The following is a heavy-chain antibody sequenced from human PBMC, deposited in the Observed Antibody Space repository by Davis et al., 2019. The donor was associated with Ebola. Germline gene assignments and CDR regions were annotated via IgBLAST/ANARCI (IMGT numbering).Heavy chain of an antibody. V-gene: IGHV3-23*01. D-gene: IGHD3-22*01. CDR3: ARDFDRVRT. Sequence: PGGSLRLSCAASGFTFSNAWMSWVRQAPGKGLEWVSAISGSGGSTYYADSVKGRFTISRDNSKNTLYLQMNSLRAEDTAVYYCARDFDRVRTWGQGTLVTVSS. J-gene: IGHJ4*02. CDR2: ISGSGGST. CDR1: GFTFSNAW.